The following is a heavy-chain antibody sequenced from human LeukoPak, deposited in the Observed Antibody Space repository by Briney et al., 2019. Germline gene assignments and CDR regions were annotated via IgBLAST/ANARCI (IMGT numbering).Heavy chain of an antibody. CDR2: INHSGST. V-gene: IGHV4-34*01. CDR1: GGSFSGHY. CDR3: ARERGDYDFWSGYYIARCGYFDY. Sequence: SETLSLTCAVYGGSFSGHYWSWIRQPPGKGLEWIGEINHSGSTNYNPSLKSRVTISVDTSKNQFSLKLSSVTAADTAVYYCARERGDYDFWSGYYIARCGYFDYWGQGTLVTVSS. J-gene: IGHJ4*02. D-gene: IGHD3-3*01.